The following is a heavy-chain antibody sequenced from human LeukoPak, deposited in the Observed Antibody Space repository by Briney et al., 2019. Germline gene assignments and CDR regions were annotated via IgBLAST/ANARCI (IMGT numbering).Heavy chain of an antibody. Sequence: GGSLRLSCAASGFTFSRYAMSWVRQAPGKGLEWVSAISGSGGSTYYADPVKGRFTISRDNSKNTLYLQMNSLRAEDTAVYYCAKDLPSYCGGDCYSGFDYWGQGTLVAVSS. CDR1: GFTFSRYA. CDR3: AKDLPSYCGGDCYSGFDY. CDR2: ISGSGGST. V-gene: IGHV3-23*01. D-gene: IGHD2-21*02. J-gene: IGHJ4*02.